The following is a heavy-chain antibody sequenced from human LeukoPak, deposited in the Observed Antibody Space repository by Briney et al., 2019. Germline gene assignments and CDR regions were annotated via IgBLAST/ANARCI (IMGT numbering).Heavy chain of an antibody. CDR3: ARPFGNGWFLRDY. Sequence: GGSLRLSCAASGFTISGFFMTWVLQAPGKGLEWVANIKEDGSEKYYVDSVRGRFTISRDNAKNSLYLQMNNLRAEDTAVYYCARPFGNGWFLRDYWGRGTLVTVSS. CDR2: IKEDGSEK. J-gene: IGHJ4*02. V-gene: IGHV3-7*01. CDR1: GFTISGFF. D-gene: IGHD6-19*01.